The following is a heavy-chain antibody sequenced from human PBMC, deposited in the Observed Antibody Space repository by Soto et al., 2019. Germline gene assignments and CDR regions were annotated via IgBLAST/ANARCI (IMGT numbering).Heavy chain of an antibody. V-gene: IGHV1-2*04. J-gene: IGHJ3*02. D-gene: IGHD2-15*01. Sequence: ASVKVSCTASGYTFTGYYMHWVRQAPGQGLEWMGWINPNSGGTNYAQKFQGWVTMTRDTSISTAYMELSRLRSDDTAVYYCARVGYCSGGSCSHDAFDIWGQGTMVTVSS. CDR3: ARVGYCSGGSCSHDAFDI. CDR1: GYTFTGYY. CDR2: INPNSGGT.